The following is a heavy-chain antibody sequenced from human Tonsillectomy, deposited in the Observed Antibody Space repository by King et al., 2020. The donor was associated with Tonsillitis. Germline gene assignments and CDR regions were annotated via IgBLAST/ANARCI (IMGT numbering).Heavy chain of an antibody. CDR2: INWNGGCT. CDR1: GFTFDDYG. D-gene: IGHD3-16*02. V-gene: IGHV3-20*01. J-gene: IGHJ4*02. Sequence: VQLVQSGGGVVRPGGTMRLSCAASGFTFDDYGMSWVRQAPGKGLEWVSGINWNGGCTGYADSLKGRFTISRDNAKNSLYLQMNSLRAEDTALYHCARVAFGGVIGPFAYWGQGALVTVSS. CDR3: ARVAFGGVIGPFAY.